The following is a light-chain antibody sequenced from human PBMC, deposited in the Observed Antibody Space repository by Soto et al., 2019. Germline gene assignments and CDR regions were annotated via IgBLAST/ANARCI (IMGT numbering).Light chain of an antibody. CDR1: SSNIGAGYD. J-gene: IGLJ2*01. Sequence: QSVLTQPPSVSGAPGQRVTISCTGSSSNIGAGYDVHWYQQLPGTAPKLLTYGNSNRPSGVPDRFSDSKSGTSASLAITGLQAEDEADYYCQSYDSSLSGSVFGGGTKLTVL. CDR3: QSYDSSLSGSV. V-gene: IGLV1-40*01. CDR2: GNS.